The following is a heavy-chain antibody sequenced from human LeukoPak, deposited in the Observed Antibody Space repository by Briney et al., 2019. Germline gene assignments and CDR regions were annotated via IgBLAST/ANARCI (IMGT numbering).Heavy chain of an antibody. CDR3: ARERPNDY. D-gene: IGHD6-6*01. V-gene: IGHV3-7*01. CDR2: IRQDGSVK. CDR1: AFTFAIHW. Sequence: PGRCLRLSCAPSAFTFAIHWMSWVRHLPGKWLEWVANIRQDGSVKYYVDSVKGRFTISGDNAKNSLYLQMSSLRAEDTAIYYCARERPNDYWGQGTLVTVSS. J-gene: IGHJ4*02.